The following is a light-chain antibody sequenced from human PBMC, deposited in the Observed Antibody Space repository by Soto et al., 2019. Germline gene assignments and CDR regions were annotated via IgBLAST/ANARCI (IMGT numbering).Light chain of an antibody. CDR3: CSYAGSSTDVV. Sequence: QSALTQPASVSGSPGQSITISCTGTSSDVGSYNLVSWYQQHAGKAPKLMIYEGSKRPSGVSNRFSGSKSGNTASLTISGLQAGDEADYYCCSYAGSSTDVVFGGGTKVTVL. J-gene: IGLJ2*01. CDR2: EGS. CDR1: SSDVGSYNL. V-gene: IGLV2-23*01.